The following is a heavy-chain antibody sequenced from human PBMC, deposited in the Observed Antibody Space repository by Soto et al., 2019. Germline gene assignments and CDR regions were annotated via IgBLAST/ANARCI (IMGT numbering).Heavy chain of an antibody. D-gene: IGHD5-18*01. CDR1: GGSTSRYY. V-gene: IGHV4-59*01. CDR3: ALVDTAMVIDY. CDR2: IYYSGST. Sequence: SETLSLTCTVSGGSTSRYYWSWIRQPPGKGLEWIGYIYYSGSTNYNPSLKSRVTISVDTSKNQLSLKLSSVTAADTAVYYCALVDTAMVIDYWGQGTLVTVS. J-gene: IGHJ4*02.